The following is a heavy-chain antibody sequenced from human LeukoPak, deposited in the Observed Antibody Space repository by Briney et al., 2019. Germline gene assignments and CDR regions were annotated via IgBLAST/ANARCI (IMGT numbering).Heavy chain of an antibody. Sequence: SETLSLTCAVSDDSFSSHYWTWIRQPPGKGLEWIGYISYIGSTNYNPSLKSRVTISIDTSRDQFSLRLSSVTAADTAVYYCARDLVTVTKGFDIWGQGTMVSVSS. J-gene: IGHJ3*02. D-gene: IGHD4-17*01. CDR2: ISYIGST. V-gene: IGHV4-59*11. CDR3: ARDLVTVTKGFDI. CDR1: DDSFSSHY.